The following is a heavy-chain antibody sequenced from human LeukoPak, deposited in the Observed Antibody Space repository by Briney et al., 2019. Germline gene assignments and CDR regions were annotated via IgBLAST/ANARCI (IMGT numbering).Heavy chain of an antibody. Sequence: ASVKVSCKASGYTFTGYYMHWVRQAPGQGLEWMGWINPNSGGTNYAQKSQGRVTMTRDTSISTAYMELSRLRSDDTAVYYCARERQLARNWFDPWGQGTLVTVSS. CDR1: GYTFTGYY. V-gene: IGHV1-2*02. CDR2: INPNSGGT. J-gene: IGHJ5*02. CDR3: ARERQLARNWFDP. D-gene: IGHD6-13*01.